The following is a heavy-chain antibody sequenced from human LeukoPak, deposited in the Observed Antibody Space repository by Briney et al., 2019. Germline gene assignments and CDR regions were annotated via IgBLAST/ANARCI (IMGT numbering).Heavy chain of an antibody. CDR3: ARDNPDPSYLRGTYRPPYYYYYMDV. CDR2: IGSSDSTI. Sequence: GGSLRLSCAASGFSFSDYYMSWIHQAPGKGLEWISYIGSSDSTIYYADSVKGRFTISRDNAKNSLYLQLNSLRAEDTAVYYCARDNPDPSYLRGTYRPPYYYYYMDVWGKGTTVTVSS. D-gene: IGHD3-16*02. V-gene: IGHV3-11*04. J-gene: IGHJ6*03. CDR1: GFSFSDYY.